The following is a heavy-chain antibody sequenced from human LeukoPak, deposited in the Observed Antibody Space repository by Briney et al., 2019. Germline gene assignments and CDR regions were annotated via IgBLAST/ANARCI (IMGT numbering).Heavy chain of an antibody. CDR1: GFTFSDYY. Sequence: PGGSLRLSCAASGFTFSDYYMNWVPQAPGKGLECVSFISSTRTMFYTDSVKGRFTISRDNAKNSLYLQMNSLRAEDTAVYYCASRRYSSGWPRGFDIWGQGTMVTVSS. CDR2: ISSTRTM. D-gene: IGHD6-19*01. J-gene: IGHJ3*02. V-gene: IGHV3-69-1*01. CDR3: ASRRYSSGWPRGFDI.